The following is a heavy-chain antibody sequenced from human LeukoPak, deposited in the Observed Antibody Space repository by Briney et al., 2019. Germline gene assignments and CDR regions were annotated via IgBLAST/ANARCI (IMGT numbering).Heavy chain of an antibody. CDR3: ARLLGYCRSTSCSYYFDY. J-gene: IGHJ4*02. CDR1: GGSISSYY. D-gene: IGHD2-2*01. Sequence: SETLSLTCTVSGGSISSYYWSWIRQPAGKGLEWIGRIYTSGSTNYNPSLKSRVTMSVDTSKNQFSLKLSSVTAADTAVYYCARLLGYCRSTSCSYYFDYWGQGTLVTVSS. CDR2: IYTSGST. V-gene: IGHV4-4*07.